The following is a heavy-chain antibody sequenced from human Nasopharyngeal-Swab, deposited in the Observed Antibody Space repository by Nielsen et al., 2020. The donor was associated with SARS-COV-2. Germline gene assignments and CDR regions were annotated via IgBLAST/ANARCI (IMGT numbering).Heavy chain of an antibody. CDR1: GFTFSSYA. CDR3: ARDDYGDYVWSFDY. D-gene: IGHD4-17*01. J-gene: IGHJ4*02. CDR2: ISYDGSNK. Sequence: GESLKISCAASGFTFSSYAMHWVHQAPGKGLEWVAVISYDGSNKYYADSVEGRFTISRDNSKNTLYLQMNSLRAEDTAVYYCARDDYGDYVWSFDYWGQGTLVTVSS. V-gene: IGHV3-30*04.